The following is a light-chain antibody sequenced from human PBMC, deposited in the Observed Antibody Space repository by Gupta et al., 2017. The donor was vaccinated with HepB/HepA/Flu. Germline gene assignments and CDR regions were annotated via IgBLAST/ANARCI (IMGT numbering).Light chain of an antibody. CDR1: SSDVGGYRY. CDR2: DVS. J-gene: IGLJ2*01. Sequence: QSALTQPASVSGSPGQSFTISCTGTSSDVGGYRYVSWFQQYPGKAPKLMISDVSTRPSGVSNRFSGSKSGNTTSLTISGLQAEDEADYYCSSYTSSSTLIFGGGTKLTVL. V-gene: IGLV2-14*01. CDR3: SSYTSSSTLI.